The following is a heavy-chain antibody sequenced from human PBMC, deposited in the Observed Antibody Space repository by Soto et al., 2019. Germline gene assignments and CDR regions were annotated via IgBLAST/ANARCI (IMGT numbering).Heavy chain of an antibody. D-gene: IGHD1-1*01. CDR1: GGSISSSSYY. J-gene: IGHJ4*02. CDR2: IYYSGST. Sequence: ASETLSLTCTVSGGSISSSSYYWGWIRQPPGKGLEWIGSIYYSGSTYYNPSLKSRVTISVDTSKNQFSLKLSSVTAADTAVYYCAGTRSAVGSLDYWGQGTLVTVSS. V-gene: IGHV4-39*01. CDR3: AGTRSAVGSLDY.